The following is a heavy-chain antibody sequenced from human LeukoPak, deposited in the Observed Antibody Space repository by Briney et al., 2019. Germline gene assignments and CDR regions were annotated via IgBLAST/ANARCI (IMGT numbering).Heavy chain of an antibody. CDR1: GFTFSSYA. D-gene: IGHD1-7*01. CDR3: AKDHAGTTYYYYMDV. CDR2: ISGSGGST. Sequence: PGGSLRPSCAASGFTFSSYAMSWVRQAPGKGLEWVSAISGSGGSTYYADSVRGRFTISRDNSKNTLYLQMNSLRAEDTAVYYCAKDHAGTTYYYYMDVWGKGTTVTVSS. J-gene: IGHJ6*03. V-gene: IGHV3-23*01.